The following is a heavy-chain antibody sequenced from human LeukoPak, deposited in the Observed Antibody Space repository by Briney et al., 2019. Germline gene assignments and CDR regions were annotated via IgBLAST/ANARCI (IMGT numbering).Heavy chain of an antibody. CDR3: ARLAGNIVATIDYYFDY. CDR1: GGSISSSSYY. Sequence: SETPSLTCTVSGGSISSSSYYWGWIRQPPGKGLEWIGSIYYSGSTYYNPSLKSRVTISVDTSKNQFSLKLSSVTAADTAVYYCARLAGNIVATIDYYFDYWGQGTLVTVSS. J-gene: IGHJ4*02. D-gene: IGHD5-12*01. V-gene: IGHV4-39*01. CDR2: IYYSGST.